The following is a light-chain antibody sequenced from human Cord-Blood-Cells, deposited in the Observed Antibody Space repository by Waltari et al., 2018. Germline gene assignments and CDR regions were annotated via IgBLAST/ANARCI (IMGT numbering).Light chain of an antibody. J-gene: IGLJ2*01. CDR1: NIGSNH. Sequence: SYVLTPPPSVSVAPGKTCRITWWGNNIGSNHVYWYQQKPGQAPVLVIYYDSDRPSGIPERFSGSNSGNTATLTISRVEAGDEADYYCQVWDSSSDHVVFGGGTKLTVL. V-gene: IGLV3-21*04. CDR2: YDS. CDR3: QVWDSSSDHVV.